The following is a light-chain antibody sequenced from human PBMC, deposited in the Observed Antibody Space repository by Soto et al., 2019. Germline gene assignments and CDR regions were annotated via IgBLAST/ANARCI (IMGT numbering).Light chain of an antibody. V-gene: IGKV3-20*01. CDR2: GAS. J-gene: IGKJ1*01. CDR1: QSVSSSY. CDR3: QQYGSSPQT. Sequence: EIVFTQSPGTLSLSPGERAPLSCRASQSVSSSYLDGYQQKPGKDPRFLSDGASSRDTGIPDRFSGSGSGTDITLTISRLEPEEVAVYYCQQYGSSPQTFGQGTKVDIK.